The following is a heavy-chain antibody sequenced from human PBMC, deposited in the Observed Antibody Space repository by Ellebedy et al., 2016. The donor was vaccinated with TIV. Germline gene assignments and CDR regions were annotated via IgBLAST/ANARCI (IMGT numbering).Heavy chain of an antibody. CDR3: ARDRDYGTFDY. V-gene: IGHV1-3*01. J-gene: IGHJ4*02. Sequence: AASVKVSCKTSGYTFTRYAMHWVRQAPGQRLEWMGWINAGNGNTKHSQKFQGRVTITRDTSASTAYMELSSLRSEDTAVYYCARDRDYGTFDYWGQGTLVTVSS. CDR2: INAGNGNT. CDR1: GYTFTRYA. D-gene: IGHD4-17*01.